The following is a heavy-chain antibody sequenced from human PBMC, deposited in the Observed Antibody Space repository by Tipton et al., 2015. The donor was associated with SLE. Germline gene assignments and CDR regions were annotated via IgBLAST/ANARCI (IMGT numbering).Heavy chain of an antibody. J-gene: IGHJ4*02. CDR2: IYYSGGS. V-gene: IGHV4-39*07. Sequence: TLSLTCTVSGDSVSSVTTNNYYWGWIRQPPGKGLEWIGSIYYSGGSYYNPSLKSRVSISLDTSKNQFSLKLSSVTAADTAVYYCARGITVAGTGGFDYRGQGTLVTVSS. CDR1: GDSVSSVTTNNYY. CDR3: ARGITVAGTGGFDY. D-gene: IGHD6-19*01.